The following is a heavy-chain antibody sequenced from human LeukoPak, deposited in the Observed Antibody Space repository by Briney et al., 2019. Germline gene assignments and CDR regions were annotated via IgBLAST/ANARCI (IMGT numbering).Heavy chain of an antibody. CDR2: INEDGSEK. D-gene: IGHD2-15*01. CDR3: AKQFSSAVGSAVDC. V-gene: IGHV3-7*05. Sequence: PGGSLRLSCAVSGFTFRKYWMTWVRQAPGKGLEWVANINEDGSEKYYVDSVKGRFTISRDNSKNTLYLQINSLRADGTAVYYCAKQFSSAVGSAVDCWGQGTLVTVSS. CDR1: GFTFRKYW. J-gene: IGHJ4*02.